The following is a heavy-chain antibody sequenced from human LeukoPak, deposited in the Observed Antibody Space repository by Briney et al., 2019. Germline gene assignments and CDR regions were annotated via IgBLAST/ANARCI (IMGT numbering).Heavy chain of an antibody. CDR1: GGSISSSNYY. D-gene: IGHD3-22*01. CDR2: INHSGST. Sequence: SETLSLTCTVSGGSISSSNYYWSWIRQPPGKGLEWIGEINHSGSTNYNPSLKSRVTISVDTSKNQFSLKLSSVTAADMAVYYCATGSSGFDYWGQGTLVTVSS. CDR3: ATGSSGFDY. V-gene: IGHV4-39*07. J-gene: IGHJ4*02.